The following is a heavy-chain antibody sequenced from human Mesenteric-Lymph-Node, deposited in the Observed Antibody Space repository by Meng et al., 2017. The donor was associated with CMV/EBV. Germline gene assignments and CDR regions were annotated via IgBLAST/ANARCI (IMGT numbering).Heavy chain of an antibody. J-gene: IGHJ6*02. CDR1: GFTFDDYA. Sequence: GGSLRLSCAASGFTFDDYAMHWVRQAPGKGLEWVSGISWNSGSIGYADSVKGRFTISRDNAKNSLYLQMNSLRAEDTAVYYCARGIYCTSTSCYGMDVWGQGTTVTVSS. D-gene: IGHD2-2*01. V-gene: IGHV3-9*01. CDR3: ARGIYCTSTSCYGMDV. CDR2: ISWNSGSI.